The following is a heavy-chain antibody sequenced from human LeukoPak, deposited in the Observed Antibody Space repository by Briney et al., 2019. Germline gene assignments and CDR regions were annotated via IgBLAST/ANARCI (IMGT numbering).Heavy chain of an antibody. D-gene: IGHD1-26*01. J-gene: IGHJ4*02. CDR3: ARELSGNYGETFDY. Sequence: GGSLRLSCAASGFTFNYFTMHWVRQAPGKGLEWVTGISYDGRKLYYGDSVSGRFTISRDNAKNSLYLQMNSLRAEDTAVYYCARELSGNYGETFDYWGQGTLVTVSS. CDR2: ISYDGRKL. CDR1: GFTFNYFT. V-gene: IGHV3-30*04.